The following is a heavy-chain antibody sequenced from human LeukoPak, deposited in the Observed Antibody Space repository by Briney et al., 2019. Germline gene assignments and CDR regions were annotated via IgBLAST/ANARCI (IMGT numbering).Heavy chain of an antibody. Sequence: PSETLSLICTVSGGSISSGDYYWSWIRQPPGKGLEWIGYIYYSGSTYYNPSLKSRVTISVDTSKNQFSLKLSSVTAADTAVYYCARVPVDCSGGSCYGFDYWGQGTLVTVSS. CDR2: IYYSGST. V-gene: IGHV4-30-4*01. D-gene: IGHD2-15*01. J-gene: IGHJ4*02. CDR1: GGSISSGDYY. CDR3: ARVPVDCSGGSCYGFDY.